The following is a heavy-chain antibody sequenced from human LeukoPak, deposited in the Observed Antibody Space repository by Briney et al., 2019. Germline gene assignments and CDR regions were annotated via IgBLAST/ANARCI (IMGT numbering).Heavy chain of an antibody. CDR1: GFTFSSYA. CDR2: ISSNGGST. CDR3: ARVRTGLYYYDSSGYSYYFDY. V-gene: IGHV3-64*01. J-gene: IGHJ4*02. Sequence: GGSLRLSCAASGFTFSSYAMHWVRQAPGKGLEYVSAISSNGGSTYYANSVKGRFTISRDNSKNTLYLQMGSLRAEDMAVYYCARVRTGLYYYDSSGYSYYFDYWGQGTLVTVSS. D-gene: IGHD3-22*01.